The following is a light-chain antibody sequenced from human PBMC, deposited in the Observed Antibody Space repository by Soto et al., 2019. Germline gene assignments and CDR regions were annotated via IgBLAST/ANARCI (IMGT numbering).Light chain of an antibody. CDR3: HQYNNWPPWP. CDR2: DAP. J-gene: IGKJ1*01. CDR1: QSISNH. V-gene: IGKV1D-13*01. Sequence: IQMTQSPSSLSASVEDRVIITCRASQSISNHLNWYQQKPGKAPKLLIYDAPRLESGVPSRFGGSGSGTEFTLTISSLQSEDFAVYYCHQYNNWPPWPFGQGTKVDI.